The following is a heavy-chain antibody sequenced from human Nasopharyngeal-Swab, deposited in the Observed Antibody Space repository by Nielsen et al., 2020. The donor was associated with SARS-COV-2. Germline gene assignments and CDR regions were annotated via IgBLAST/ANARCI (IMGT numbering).Heavy chain of an antibody. D-gene: IGHD6-19*01. V-gene: IGHV2-5*02. J-gene: IGHJ4*02. Sequence: SGPTLVKPPQTLTLTCTFTGFSLRTSGVGVGWIRQPPGKALEWLALIYWDADKRYSPSLKSRLTITKDTSKNQVVLTMTNMDPVDTATYYCAHSALGYSSGWELDYWGQGTLVTVSS. CDR2: IYWDADK. CDR1: GFSLRTSGVG. CDR3: AHSALGYSSGWELDY.